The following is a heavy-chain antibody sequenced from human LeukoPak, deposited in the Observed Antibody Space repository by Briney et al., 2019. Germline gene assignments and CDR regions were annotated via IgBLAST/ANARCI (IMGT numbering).Heavy chain of an antibody. J-gene: IGHJ6*03. D-gene: IGHD2-21*01. Sequence: PGGSLRLSCAASGFTVSSNYMSWVRQAPGKGLEWVSSISSSSSYIYYADSVKGRFTISRDNAKNSLYLQMNSLRAEETAVYYCARIAYLDEGMDVWGRGTTVTVSS. CDR1: GFTVSSNY. CDR2: ISSSSSYI. CDR3: ARIAYLDEGMDV. V-gene: IGHV3-21*01.